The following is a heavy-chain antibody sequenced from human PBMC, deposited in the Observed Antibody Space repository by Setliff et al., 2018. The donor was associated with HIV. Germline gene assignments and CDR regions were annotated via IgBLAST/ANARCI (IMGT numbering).Heavy chain of an antibody. J-gene: IGHJ3*01. CDR1: GGSISSGSYY. CDR2: IYTNGYT. V-gene: IGHV4-61*09. CDR3: ARAPPGIQDDAFDV. Sequence: PSETLSLTCSVSGGSISSGSYYWTWIRQPAGKGPEWIGHIYTNGYTNYDPSLKSRVTISVDTSKNQFSLRLTSVTAADTAVYYCARAPPGIQDDAFDVWGQGTMVTVSS.